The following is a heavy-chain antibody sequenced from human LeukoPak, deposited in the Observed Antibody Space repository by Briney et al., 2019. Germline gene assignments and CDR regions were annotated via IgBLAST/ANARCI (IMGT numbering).Heavy chain of an antibody. J-gene: IGHJ3*02. CDR2: INPNSGGT. Sequence: GASVKVSCKASGGTFSSYAISWVRQAPGEGLEWMGWINPNSGGTKYAQKFQGRVTMTRDTSINTAYMEVRRLTSDDTAVYCCARERGTLAVAGDAFDIWGQGTMVTVSS. D-gene: IGHD6-19*01. CDR3: ARERGTLAVAGDAFDI. V-gene: IGHV1-2*02. CDR1: GGTFSSYA.